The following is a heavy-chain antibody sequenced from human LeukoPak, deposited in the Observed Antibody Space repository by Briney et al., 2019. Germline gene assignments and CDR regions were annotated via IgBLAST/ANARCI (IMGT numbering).Heavy chain of an antibody. Sequence: PGGSLRLSCAASGFTFSSYAMSWVRQAPGKGLEWVSAISGSGGSTYYADSVKGRFTISRDNSKNTLYLQMNSLRAEDTAVYYCAKDIIRGLGGYSYGYYFDYWGQGTLVTVSS. V-gene: IGHV3-23*01. CDR3: AKDIIRGLGGYSYGYYFDY. J-gene: IGHJ4*02. D-gene: IGHD5-18*01. CDR2: ISGSGGST. CDR1: GFTFSSYA.